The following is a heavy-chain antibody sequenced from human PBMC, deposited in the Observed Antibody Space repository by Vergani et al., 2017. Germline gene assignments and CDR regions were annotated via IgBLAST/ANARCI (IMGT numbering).Heavy chain of an antibody. Sequence: QLQLQESGPGLVKPSETLSLSCRVSGDSISRSHYYWGFLRQPPGKGLEWIGYIYYSGSTNYNPSLKSRVTISVDTSKNQFSLKLSSVTAADTAVYYCARSVDTAMDDAFDIWGQGTMVTVSS. CDR1: GDSISRSHYY. V-gene: IGHV4-61*05. D-gene: IGHD5-18*01. CDR2: IYYSGST. CDR3: ARSVDTAMDDAFDI. J-gene: IGHJ3*02.